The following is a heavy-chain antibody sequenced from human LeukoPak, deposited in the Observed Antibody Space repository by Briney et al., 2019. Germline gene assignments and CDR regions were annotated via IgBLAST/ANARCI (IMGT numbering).Heavy chain of an antibody. Sequence: GESLKISCKGSGYRFTSYWIGGVGQKPGKGLGGLGFIYPGDSDTRYSPSFRGQVTISADKSISTAYLQWSSLKASDTAMYYCARQSGDYSYYYYMDVWGKGTTVTISS. CDR2: IYPGDSDT. D-gene: IGHD2-21*02. J-gene: IGHJ6*03. V-gene: IGHV5-51*01. CDR3: ARQSGDYSYYYYMDV. CDR1: GYRFTSYW.